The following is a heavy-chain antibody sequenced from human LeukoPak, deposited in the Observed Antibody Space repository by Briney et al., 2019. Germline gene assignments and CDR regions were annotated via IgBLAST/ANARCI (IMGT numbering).Heavy chain of an antibody. CDR3: ARETVTSLYSSGSRWFDP. J-gene: IGHJ5*02. CDR2: IYYSGST. V-gene: IGHV4-59*01. Sequence: SETLSLTCTVSGGSISSYYWSWIRQPPGKGLEWIGYIYYSGSTNYNPSLKSRVTISVDTSKNQFSLKLSSVTAADTAVYYRARETVTSLYSSGSRWFDPWGQGTLVTISS. CDR1: GGSISSYY. D-gene: IGHD6-19*01.